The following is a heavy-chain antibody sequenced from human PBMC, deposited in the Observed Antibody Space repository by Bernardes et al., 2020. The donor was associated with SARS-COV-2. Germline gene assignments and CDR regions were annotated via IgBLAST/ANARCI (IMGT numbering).Heavy chain of an antibody. Sequence: GGSLRLSCAASGFTFSSYAMHWVRQAPGKGLEWVAVISYDGSNKYYADSVKGRFTISRDNSKNTLYLQMNSLRAEDTAVYYCARMYGSTSCPRWEVPWSHTGLKSCYYYMDVWGKGTTVTVSS. CDR1: GFTFSSYA. CDR2: ISYDGSNK. V-gene: IGHV3-30*04. CDR3: ARMYGSTSCPRWEVPWSHTGLKSCYYYMDV. J-gene: IGHJ6*03. D-gene: IGHD2-2*01.